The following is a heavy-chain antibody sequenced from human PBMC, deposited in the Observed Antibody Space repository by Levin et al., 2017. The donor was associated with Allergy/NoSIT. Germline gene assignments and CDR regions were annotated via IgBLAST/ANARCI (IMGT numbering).Heavy chain of an antibody. Sequence: PGGSLRLSCAASGFTFSSYSMNWVRQAPGKGLEWVSSISSSSSYIYYADSVKGRFTISRDNAKNSLYLQMNSLRAEDTAVYYCAGSLQYSSSWPPKGEPLDYWGQGTLVTVSS. V-gene: IGHV3-21*01. D-gene: IGHD6-13*01. CDR1: GFTFSSYS. CDR2: ISSSSSYI. J-gene: IGHJ4*02. CDR3: AGSLQYSSSWPPKGEPLDY.